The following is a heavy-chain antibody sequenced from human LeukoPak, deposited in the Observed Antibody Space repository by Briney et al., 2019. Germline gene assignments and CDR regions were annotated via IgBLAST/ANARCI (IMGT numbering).Heavy chain of an antibody. CDR1: GGTFSSYA. V-gene: IGHV1-69*13. J-gene: IGHJ4*02. D-gene: IGHD3-9*01. CDR2: IIPIFGTA. CDR3: ARDVYYDILTGSGVYFDY. Sequence: GASVKVSCKASGGTFSSYAISWVRQAPGQGLEWMGGIIPIFGTANYALKFQGRVTITADESTSTAYMELSSLRSEDTAVYYCARDVYYDILTGSGVYFDYWGQGTLVTVSS.